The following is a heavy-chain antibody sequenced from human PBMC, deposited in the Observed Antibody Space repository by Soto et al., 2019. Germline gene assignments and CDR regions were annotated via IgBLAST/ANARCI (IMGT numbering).Heavy chain of an antibody. J-gene: IGHJ4*02. V-gene: IGHV3-53*01. CDR1: GFTVSSNY. CDR3: ERGDGYNYFDY. Sequence: EVQLVESGGGLIQPGVSLRLSRAASGFTVSSNYMSWVRQAPGKGLGWVSVIYIGGNTYYADSVKGRFTISRDNSKNTLFLQMNSLGVEDTAVYYCERGDGYNYFDYWGQGTLVIVSS. D-gene: IGHD2-21*01. CDR2: IYIGGNT.